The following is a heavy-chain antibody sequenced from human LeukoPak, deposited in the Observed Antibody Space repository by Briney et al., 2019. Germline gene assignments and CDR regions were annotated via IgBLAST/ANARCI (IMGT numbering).Heavy chain of an antibody. CDR2: ISGSGGST. CDR3: ARGALYYMDV. CDR1: GFTFSNYG. J-gene: IGHJ6*03. V-gene: IGHV3-23*01. Sequence: GGSLRLSCAASGFTFSNYGMSWVRQAPGKGLEWVSAISGSGGSTYYAHSVKGRFTISRDNSKNTLYVQMNSLRAEDTAVYYCARGALYYMDVWGKGTTVTISS.